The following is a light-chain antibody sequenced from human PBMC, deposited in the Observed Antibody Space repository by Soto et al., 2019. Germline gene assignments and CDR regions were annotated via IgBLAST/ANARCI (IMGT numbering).Light chain of an antibody. CDR3: QQYDSLALCT. V-gene: IGKV1-33*01. CDR1: QDIKNY. CDR2: GAS. Sequence: DIQMTQSPSSLSASVGDRVTITCQASQDIKNYLNWYQQKPGKAPKLLIYGASNLETGVPSRFSGGGSGTHFTFTISSLQPEDFATYYCQQYDSLALCTFGEGTTVEIE. J-gene: IGKJ2*02.